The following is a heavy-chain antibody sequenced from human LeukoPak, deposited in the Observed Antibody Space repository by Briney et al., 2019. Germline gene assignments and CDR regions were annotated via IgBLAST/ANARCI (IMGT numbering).Heavy chain of an antibody. CDR1: GFTFSNYG. CDR3: AKDKARGYQLLGRNDAFDI. Sequence: GGSLRLSCAASGFTFSNYGMHWVRQAPGKGLEWVAVIWYDGSNKYYVDSVKGRFTISRDNSKNTLYLQMNSLRAEDTAVYYCAKDKARGYQLLGRNDAFDIWGQGTMVTVSS. J-gene: IGHJ3*02. V-gene: IGHV3-33*06. D-gene: IGHD2-2*01. CDR2: IWYDGSNK.